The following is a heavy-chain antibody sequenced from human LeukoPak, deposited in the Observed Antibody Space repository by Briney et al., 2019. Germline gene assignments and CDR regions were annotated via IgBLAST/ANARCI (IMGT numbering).Heavy chain of an antibody. CDR1: GYSISSGYY. D-gene: IGHD1-26*01. CDR2: IYHSGST. Sequence: SETLSLTCTVSGYSISSGYYWGWIRQPPGKGLEWIGSIYHSGSTYYNPSLKSRVTISVDTSKNQFSLKLSSVTAADTAVYYCARGRGRGSYPHYYYYMDVWGKGTTVTVSS. J-gene: IGHJ6*03. CDR3: ARGRGRGSYPHYYYYMDV. V-gene: IGHV4-38-2*02.